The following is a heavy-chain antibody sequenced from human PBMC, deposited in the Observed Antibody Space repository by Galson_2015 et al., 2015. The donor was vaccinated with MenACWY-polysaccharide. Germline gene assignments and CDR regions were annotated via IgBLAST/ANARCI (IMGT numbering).Heavy chain of an antibody. V-gene: IGHV3-13*01. Sequence: SLRLSCAGSGFTFSSHSIIWVRQAPGKGLEWVSAIGTVGDTYYAGSVKGRFTISRENAKNSLYLQMNSLRAGDTAVYYCVREERGCPGGDCYLAPDYWGQGTLVTVSS. CDR1: GFTFSSHS. J-gene: IGHJ4*02. CDR3: VREERGCPGGDCYLAPDY. D-gene: IGHD2-21*02. CDR2: IGTVGDT.